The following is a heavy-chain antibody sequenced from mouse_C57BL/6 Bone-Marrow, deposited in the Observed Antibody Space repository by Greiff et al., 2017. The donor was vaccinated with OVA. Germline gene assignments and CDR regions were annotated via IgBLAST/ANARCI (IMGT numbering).Heavy chain of an antibody. Sequence: EVQGVESGGGLVQPKGSLKLSCAASGFSFNTYAMNWVRQAPGKGLEWVARIRSKSNNYATYYADSVKDRFTISRDDSESMLYLQMNNLKTEDTAMYYCVRQNDYDGVDYWGQGTSVTVSS. CDR1: GFSFNTYA. CDR3: VRQNDYDGVDY. V-gene: IGHV10-1*01. D-gene: IGHD2-4*01. J-gene: IGHJ4*01. CDR2: IRSKSNNYAT.